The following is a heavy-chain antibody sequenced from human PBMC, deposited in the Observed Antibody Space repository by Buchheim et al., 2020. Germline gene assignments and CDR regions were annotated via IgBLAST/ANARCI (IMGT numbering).Heavy chain of an antibody. CDR3: ARVSRFLEWLLYRARAFDI. CDR1: GGSISSSNW. D-gene: IGHD3-3*01. V-gene: IGHV4-4*02. Sequence: QVQLQESGPGLVKPSGTLSLTCAVSGGSISSSNWWSWVRQPPGKGLEWIGEIDHSGSSNYNTSLKSRVTISVDKSKNQVSLKLSSVTAADTAVYYCARVSRFLEWLLYRARAFDIWGQGT. CDR2: IDHSGSS. J-gene: IGHJ3*02.